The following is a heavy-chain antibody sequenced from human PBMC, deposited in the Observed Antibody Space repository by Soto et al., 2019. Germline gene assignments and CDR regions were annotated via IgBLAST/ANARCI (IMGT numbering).Heavy chain of an antibody. CDR2: ISSSGGNT. CDR3: AKDVNWLLDALDI. D-gene: IGHD1-1*01. CDR1: GFTFTSYA. J-gene: IGHJ3*02. V-gene: IGHV3-23*01. Sequence: EVQLLESGGGLVPPGGSLRLSCAASGFTFTSYALSWVRQAPGKGLEWISAISSSGGNTYYADSVKGRFTISRDNSKNTVYLQMNSLRAEDTAVYYCAKDVNWLLDALDIWGQGTMVTVSS.